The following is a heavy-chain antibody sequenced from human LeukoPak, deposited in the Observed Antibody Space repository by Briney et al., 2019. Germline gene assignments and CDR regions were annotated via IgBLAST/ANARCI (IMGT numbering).Heavy chain of an antibody. CDR3: ATKQWLAPPPDS. CDR1: GFTFSKYW. V-gene: IGHV3-74*01. CDR2: INTDGTVT. D-gene: IGHD6-19*01. Sequence: GGSLRLSCAASGFTFSKYWMLWVRQAPGKGLESVPRINTDGTVTTYADSVKGRFPVSRDPADNTMFLQMNSVRDEDTAVYYCATKQWLAPPPDSWGQGTPVTVSS. J-gene: IGHJ4*02.